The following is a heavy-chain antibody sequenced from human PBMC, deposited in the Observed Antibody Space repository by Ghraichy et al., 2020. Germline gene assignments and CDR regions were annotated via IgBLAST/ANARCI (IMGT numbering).Heavy chain of an antibody. J-gene: IGHJ4*02. D-gene: IGHD6-13*01. Sequence: IGRMYTSGSTNYNPSLKSRVTMSVDTSKNQFTLRLSSVTAADTAVYFCARDLAAAGDYWGQGTLVTVSS. CDR2: MYTSGST. CDR3: ARDLAAAGDY. V-gene: IGHV4-4*07.